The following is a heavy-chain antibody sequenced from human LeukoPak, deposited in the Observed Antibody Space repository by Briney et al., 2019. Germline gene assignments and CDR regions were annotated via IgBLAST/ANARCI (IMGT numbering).Heavy chain of an antibody. CDR3: AREGSYYYYMDV. CDR1: GYTFTSYD. Sequence: GASVTVSFKASGYTFTSYDINWVRQATGQGREWMGWMNPNSGNTGYAQKFQGRVTITRNTSISTAYMELSSLRSEDTAVYYCAREGSYYYYMDVWGKGTTVTVSS. CDR2: MNPNSGNT. J-gene: IGHJ6*03. V-gene: IGHV1-8*03.